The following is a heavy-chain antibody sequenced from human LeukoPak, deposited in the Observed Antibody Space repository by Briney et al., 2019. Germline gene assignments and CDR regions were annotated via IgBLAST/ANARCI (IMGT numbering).Heavy chain of an antibody. CDR3: ARDSIVVVPAALLY. J-gene: IGHJ4*02. V-gene: IGHV1-18*01. CDR1: GYTFTSYG. Sequence: ASVKVSCKASGYTFTSYGISWVRQAPGQGLEWMGWISAYNGNTNYAQKLQGRVTMTTDTSTSTAYMELRSLRSGDTAVYYCARDSIVVVPAALLYWGQGTLVTVSS. D-gene: IGHD2-2*01. CDR2: ISAYNGNT.